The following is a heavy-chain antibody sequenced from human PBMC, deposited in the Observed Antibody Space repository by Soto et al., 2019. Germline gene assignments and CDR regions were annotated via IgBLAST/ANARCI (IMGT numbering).Heavy chain of an antibody. J-gene: IGHJ4*02. CDR2: IYYSGST. D-gene: IGHD4-17*01. CDR3: ARLWAYGDLLDS. CDR1: GGSISSYY. V-gene: IGHV4-59*08. Sequence: SETLSLTCTVSGGSISSYYWSWIRQPPGKGLEWIGYIYYSGSTNYNPSLKSRVTISVDTSKNQFSLKLSSVTAADTAVYYCARLWAYGDLLDSRDQRSLVTFSS.